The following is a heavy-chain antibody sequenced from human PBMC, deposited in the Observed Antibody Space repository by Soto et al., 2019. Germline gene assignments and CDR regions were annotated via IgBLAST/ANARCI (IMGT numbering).Heavy chain of an antibody. CDR1: GYTFTSYG. D-gene: IGHD6-19*01. CDR2: ISAYNGNT. J-gene: IGHJ4*02. V-gene: IGHV1-18*01. Sequence: EASVKVSCKASGYTFTSYGISWVRQAPGQGLEWMGWISAYNGNTNYAQKLQGRVTMTTDTSTSTAYMELRSLRSDDTAVYYCARPRDSSGWIRNSEAGFDYWGQGTLVTVSS. CDR3: ARPRDSSGWIRNSEAGFDY.